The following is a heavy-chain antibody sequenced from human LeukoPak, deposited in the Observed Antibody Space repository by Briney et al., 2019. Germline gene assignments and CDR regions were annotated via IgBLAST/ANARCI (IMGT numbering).Heavy chain of an antibody. CDR3: ARDAYSSSWYWLIDY. V-gene: IGHV1-2*04. J-gene: IGHJ4*02. Sequence: APVKVSCKASGYTFTGYYMHWVRQAPGQGLEWMGCINPNSVGTNYAQKFQGWVTMTRDTSISTDYMELSRLRSDDTAVYYCARDAYSSSWYWLIDYWGQGTMVTVSS. CDR2: INPNSVGT. CDR1: GYTFTGYY. D-gene: IGHD6-13*01.